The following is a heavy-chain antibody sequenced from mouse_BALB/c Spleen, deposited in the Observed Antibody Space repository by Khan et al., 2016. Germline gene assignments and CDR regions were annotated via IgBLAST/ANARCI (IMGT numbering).Heavy chain of an antibody. CDR3: VRERPYYRLQGTFYY. CDR1: GFTFNTNA. V-gene: IGHV10S3*01. CDR2: IRSKSNNYAT. D-gene: IGHD2-14*01. J-gene: IGHJ2*01. Sequence: EVQLVESGGGLVQPKGSLKLSCAASGFTFNTNAMNWVRQAPGKGLEWVARIRSKSNNYATYYADSVKDRFTISRDDSQSMLYLQMNNLKTEDTAMYYCVRERPYYRLQGTFYYWGQGTTLTVSS.